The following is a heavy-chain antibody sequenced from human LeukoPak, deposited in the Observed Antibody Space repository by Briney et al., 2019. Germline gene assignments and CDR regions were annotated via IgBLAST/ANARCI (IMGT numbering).Heavy chain of an antibody. CDR2: IYSGDSDT. CDR1: GYSFTSYW. Sequence: GESLKISCKGSGYSFTSYWIGWVRQMPGKGLEWMGIIYSGDSDTRYSPSFQGQVTISADKSISTAYLQWSSLKASDTAMYYCARRRYYDSSGYYRDFDYWGQGTLVTVSS. CDR3: ARRRYYDSSGYYRDFDY. D-gene: IGHD3-22*01. J-gene: IGHJ4*02. V-gene: IGHV5-51*01.